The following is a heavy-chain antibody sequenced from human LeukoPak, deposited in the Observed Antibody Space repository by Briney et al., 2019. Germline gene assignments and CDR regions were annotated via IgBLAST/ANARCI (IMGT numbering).Heavy chain of an antibody. CDR3: ARAPGEGWFDP. CDR2: IKQDGSEK. J-gene: IGHJ5*02. Sequence: GGSLRLSCAASGFTFSSYWMSWVRQAPGKGLEWVASIKQDGSEKYYVDSVKGRFTISRDNAKNSLYLQMNSLRAEDTALYYCARAPGEGWFDPWGQGTLVAVSS. V-gene: IGHV3-7*01. D-gene: IGHD4-17*01. CDR1: GFTFSSYW.